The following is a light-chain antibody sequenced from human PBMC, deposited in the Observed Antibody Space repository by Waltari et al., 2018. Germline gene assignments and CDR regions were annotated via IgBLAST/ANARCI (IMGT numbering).Light chain of an antibody. CDR2: KVS. Sequence: VVMTQSPLSLPVTLGQPASISCRSSQSLVHSEGNTYLNWFHQRPGQSPRRLIYKVSNRESGVPDRFSGSGSGTDFTLKISRVEAEDVGIYYCLQNTYWPFIFGQGTKLEIK. CDR3: LQNTYWPFI. V-gene: IGKV2-30*02. CDR1: QSLVHSEGNTY. J-gene: IGKJ2*01.